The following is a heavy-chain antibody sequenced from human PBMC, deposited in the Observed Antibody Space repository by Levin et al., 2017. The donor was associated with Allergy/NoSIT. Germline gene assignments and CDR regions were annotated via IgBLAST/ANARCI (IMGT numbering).Heavy chain of an antibody. J-gene: IGHJ4*02. V-gene: IGHV4-59*01. Sequence: KPSETLSLTCTVSGGSISSYYWSWIRQPPGKGLEWIGYIYYSGSTNYNPSLKSRVTISVDTSKNQFSLKLSSVTAADTAVYYCARDQASWDSSGYCDYWGQGTLVTVSS. CDR1: GGSISSYY. CDR3: ARDQASWDSSGYCDY. D-gene: IGHD3-22*01. CDR2: IYYSGST.